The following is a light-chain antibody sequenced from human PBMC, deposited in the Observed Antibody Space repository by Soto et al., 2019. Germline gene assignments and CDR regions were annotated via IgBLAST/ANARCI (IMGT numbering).Light chain of an antibody. J-gene: IGKJ2*02. V-gene: IGKV3D-7*01. CDR1: QPVYSNY. CDR3: ST. Sequence: PGERVTLSCRASQPVYSNYLTWSQQKPGQAPRLLIQGASTRATSIPPRFRGSGSGTDFTLTISSLQPEDFAIHYYSTFGQGTKLEIK. CDR2: GAS.